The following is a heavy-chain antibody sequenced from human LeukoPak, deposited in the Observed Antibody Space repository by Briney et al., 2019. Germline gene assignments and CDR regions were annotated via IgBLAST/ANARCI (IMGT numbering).Heavy chain of an antibody. CDR2: ISSSGSTI. D-gene: IGHD6-19*01. Sequence: GGSLRLSCAASGFTFSSYEMNWVRQAPGKGLEWVSYISSSGSTIYYADSVKGRFTISRDNAKNSLYLQMNSLRAEDTAVYYCARDYPGWYGTYYFDYWGQGTPVTVSS. J-gene: IGHJ4*02. V-gene: IGHV3-48*03. CDR3: ARDYPGWYGTYYFDY. CDR1: GFTFSSYE.